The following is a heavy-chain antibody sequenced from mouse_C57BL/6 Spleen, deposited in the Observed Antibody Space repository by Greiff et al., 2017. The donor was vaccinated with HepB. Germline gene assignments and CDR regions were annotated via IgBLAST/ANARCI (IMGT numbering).Heavy chain of an antibody. CDR1: GYTFTDYE. CDR3: TRIYDYPFAY. Sequence: QVHVKQSGAELVRPGASVTLSCKASGYTFTDYEMHWVKQTPVHGLEWIGAIDPETGGTAYNQKVKGKAILTADKSSSTAYMALRSLTSEDAAVYDCTRIYDYPFAYWGQGTLVTVSA. V-gene: IGHV1-15*01. J-gene: IGHJ3*01. CDR2: IDPETGGT. D-gene: IGHD2-4*01.